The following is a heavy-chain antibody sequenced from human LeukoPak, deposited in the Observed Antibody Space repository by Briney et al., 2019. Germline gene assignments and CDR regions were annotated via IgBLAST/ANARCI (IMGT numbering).Heavy chain of an antibody. CDR1: GFTFSSYA. CDR3: AKLTGSGNFDY. J-gene: IGHJ4*02. V-gene: IGHV3-30*18. CDR2: LSYDGTNE. Sequence: GGSLRLSCAASGFTFSSYAMHWVRQAPGKGLEWVIVLSYDGTNEYSTDSVKGRFTISRDNSKNTLYLQMSSLRSEDTAVYYCAKLTGSGNFDYWGQGTLVTVSS. D-gene: IGHD1-20*01.